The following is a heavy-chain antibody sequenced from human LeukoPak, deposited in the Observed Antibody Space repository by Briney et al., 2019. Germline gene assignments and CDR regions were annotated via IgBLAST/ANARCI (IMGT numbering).Heavy chain of an antibody. CDR1: GFSFSTYC. J-gene: IGHJ4*02. Sequence: GGSLRLSCAASGFSFSTYCMHWVRQAPGKGPMWVSRICPDGTVTNYADSVKARFIISRDNARNTVYLQMNSLRVEDTAVYYCVRDFRSADYWGQGTLVTVSS. CDR3: VRDFRSADY. V-gene: IGHV3-74*01. CDR2: ICPDGTVT.